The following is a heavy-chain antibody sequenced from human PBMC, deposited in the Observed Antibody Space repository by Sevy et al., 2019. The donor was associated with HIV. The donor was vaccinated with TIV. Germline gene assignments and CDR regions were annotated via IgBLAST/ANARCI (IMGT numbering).Heavy chain of an antibody. CDR1: GFTFSGSA. D-gene: IGHD3-22*01. CDR3: CTGDNSVYYVDY. CDR2: IRYKANGNGT. Sequence: GGSLRLSCAASGFTFSGSAMHWVRQASGKGLEWVGRIRYKANGNGTAYAASVKGRFTISRDDSKNTVYLQMNSLKTEDTAIYYCCTGDNSVYYVDYWGQGILVTVSS. V-gene: IGHV3-73*01. J-gene: IGHJ4*02.